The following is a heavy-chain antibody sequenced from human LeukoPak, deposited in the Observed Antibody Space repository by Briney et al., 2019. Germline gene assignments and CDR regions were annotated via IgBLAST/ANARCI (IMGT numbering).Heavy chain of an antibody. D-gene: IGHD2-21*01. CDR2: INHSGST. V-gene: IGHV4-34*01. CDR1: GGSFSGYY. CDR3: ASVALKRPVDY. J-gene: IGHJ4*02. Sequence: SETLSLTCAVDGGSFSGYYWSWIRQPPGKGLEWIGEINHSGSTNYNPSLKSRVTISVDTSKNQFSLKLSSVTAADTAVYYCASVALKRPVDYWGQGTLVTVSS.